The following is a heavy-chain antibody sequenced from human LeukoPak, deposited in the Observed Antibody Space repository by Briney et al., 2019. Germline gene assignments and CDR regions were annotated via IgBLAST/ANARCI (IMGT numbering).Heavy chain of an antibody. D-gene: IGHD3-10*02. V-gene: IGHV3-21*01. Sequence: PGGSLRLSCEASGFILSRYSMNWVRQAPGKGLEWVASVSTSSSYIYYADSVKGRFTISRDNAKKSLYLLMNSLRAEDTAVYYCAELGITMIGGVWGKGTTVTISS. CDR1: GFILSRYS. J-gene: IGHJ6*04. CDR3: AELGITMIGGV. CDR2: VSTSSSYI.